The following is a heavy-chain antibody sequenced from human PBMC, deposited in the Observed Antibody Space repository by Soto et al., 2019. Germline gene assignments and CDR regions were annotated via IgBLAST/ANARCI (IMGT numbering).Heavy chain of an antibody. CDR3: ARDQEYYDILTGFSYFDY. V-gene: IGHV3-48*01. CDR2: ISSSSTI. CDR1: GFTFSSYS. J-gene: IGHJ4*02. Sequence: GGSLRLSCAASGFTFSSYSMNWVRQAPGKGLEWVSYISSSSTIYYADSVKGRFTISRDNAKNSLYLQMNSLRAEDTAVYYCARDQEYYDILTGFSYFDYWGQGTLVTVSS. D-gene: IGHD3-9*01.